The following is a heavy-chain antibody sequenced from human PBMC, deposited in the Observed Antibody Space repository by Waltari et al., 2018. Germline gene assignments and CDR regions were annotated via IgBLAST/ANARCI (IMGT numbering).Heavy chain of an antibody. CDR3: ARHSSSGWDIRGPFDY. Sequence: QVQLQESGPGLVKPSETLSLTCAVSGYSLSSGYYWGWIRQPPGMGLEWIGSIDHSGSTSYNPSLKSRVTISVDTSKNQFSLKLSSVTAADTAVYYCARHSSSGWDIRGPFDYWGQGTLVTVSS. D-gene: IGHD6-19*01. CDR2: IDHSGST. CDR1: GYSLSSGYY. V-gene: IGHV4-38-2*01. J-gene: IGHJ4*02.